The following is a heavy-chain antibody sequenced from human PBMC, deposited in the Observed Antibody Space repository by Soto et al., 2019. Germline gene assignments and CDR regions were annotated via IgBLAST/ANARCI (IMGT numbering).Heavy chain of an antibody. CDR3: ARLSGDHSAFFSYGMDA. V-gene: IGHV3-74*01. D-gene: IGHD2-21*01. J-gene: IGHJ6*02. CDR1: GFTFDTYW. Sequence: GGSLRLTCAASGFTFDTYWMKWVRQAPGKGPEWLSGINSDGTISSYADSVKGRFTISRDNARNTLSLQMNSLRADDTAVYYCARLSGDHSAFFSYGMDAWGQGTTVTVSS. CDR2: INSDGTIS.